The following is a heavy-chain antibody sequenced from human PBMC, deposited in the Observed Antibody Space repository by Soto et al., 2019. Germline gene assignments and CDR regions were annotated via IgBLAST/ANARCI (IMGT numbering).Heavy chain of an antibody. D-gene: IGHD4-17*01. CDR2: IKGDGSDK. V-gene: IGHV3-7*03. CDR3: GRVSGYGDVVDP. Sequence: EVYLVESGGGLVQPGGSLRLSCEASGFMFSNYWMNWVRQAPGKGLQWVANIKGDGSDKSYVDSVKGRFTITRDNAKNSLYQQMNSLRVEDTALYNCGRVSGYGDVVDPWGQGTLVIDSS. CDR1: GFMFSNYW. J-gene: IGHJ5*02.